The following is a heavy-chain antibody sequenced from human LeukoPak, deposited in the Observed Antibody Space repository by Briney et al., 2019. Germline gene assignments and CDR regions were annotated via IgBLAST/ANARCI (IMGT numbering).Heavy chain of an antibody. J-gene: IGHJ4*02. D-gene: IGHD3-10*01. Sequence: GASVKVSCKASGGTFSSYAISWVRQAPGQGLEWMGWMNPNSGNTGYAQKFQGRVTMTRNTSISTAYMELSSLRSEDTAVYYCARAHSDYYGSGSYDYWGQGTLVTVSS. V-gene: IGHV1-8*02. CDR1: GGTFSSYA. CDR3: ARAHSDYYGSGSYDY. CDR2: MNPNSGNT.